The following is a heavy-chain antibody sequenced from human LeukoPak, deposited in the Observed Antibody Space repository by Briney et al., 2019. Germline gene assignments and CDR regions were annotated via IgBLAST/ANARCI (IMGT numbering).Heavy chain of an antibody. Sequence: PSETLSLTCTVSGGSISGYYWSWIRQPPGKGLEWIGYIYYSGSTNYNPSLKSRVTISVGTSKNQFSLKLSSVTAADTAVYYCARRGGYFDYWGQGTLVTVSS. V-gene: IGHV4-59*08. J-gene: IGHJ4*02. CDR3: ARRGGYFDY. CDR1: GGSISGYY. D-gene: IGHD2-15*01. CDR2: IYYSGST.